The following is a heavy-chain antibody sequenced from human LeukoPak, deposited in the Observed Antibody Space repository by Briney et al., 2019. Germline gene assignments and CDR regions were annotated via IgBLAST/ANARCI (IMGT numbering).Heavy chain of an antibody. CDR2: ISSRSSNI. CDR3: ARIPGGYYYGMDV. J-gene: IGHJ6*02. V-gene: IGHV3-48*02. CDR1: GFTFSNYS. Sequence: GGSLRLSCAASGFTFSNYSMNWVRQAPGKGLEWVSYISSRSSNIYYADSVKGRFTISRDNAKNSLYLQMNSLRDEDTAVYYCARIPGGYYYGMDVWGQGTTVTVSS. D-gene: IGHD3-16*01.